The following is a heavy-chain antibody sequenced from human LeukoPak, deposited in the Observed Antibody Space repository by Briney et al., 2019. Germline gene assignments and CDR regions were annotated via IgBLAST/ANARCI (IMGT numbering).Heavy chain of an antibody. J-gene: IGHJ6*02. CDR2: IYYSGST. D-gene: IGHD6-6*01. CDR1: GGSISSYY. V-gene: IGHV4-59*01. Sequence: SETLSLTCTVSGGSISSYYWSWIRQPPGRGREWIGYIYYSGSTHYHPSLKSRVSTSVDTSKNQCSLKLSSVTAADTAVYYCARVRQLEYYYYGMDVWGQGTTVTVSS. CDR3: ARVRQLEYYYYGMDV.